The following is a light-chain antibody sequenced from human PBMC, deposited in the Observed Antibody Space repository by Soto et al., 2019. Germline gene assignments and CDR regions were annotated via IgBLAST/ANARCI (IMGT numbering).Light chain of an antibody. Sequence: EILMTQSPATLSVSPGERATLSCRASQRVSRNFAWYRQKPGQAPTLLIYGASTRATGIPARFSGSGSGTEFTLTISSLQSEDFAVYYCLQYNNWPYTFGQGTKLEIK. CDR1: QRVSRN. J-gene: IGKJ2*01. CDR3: LQYNNWPYT. V-gene: IGKV3-15*01. CDR2: GAS.